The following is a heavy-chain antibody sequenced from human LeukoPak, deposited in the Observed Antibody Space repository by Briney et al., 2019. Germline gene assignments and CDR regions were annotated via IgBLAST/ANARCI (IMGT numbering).Heavy chain of an antibody. V-gene: IGHV3-48*01. CDR1: GFTFSDYS. CDR2: INGFSSAI. CDR3: TRDGRAPDVMPFYH. D-gene: IGHD3-16*01. J-gene: IGHJ4*02. Sequence: GGSLRLSCAASGFTFSDYSMNWVRQAPGKGPEWISYINGFSSAIYYADSVRGRFTISRENAKNSLSLQMNRLRAEDRARYYCTRDGRAPDVMPFYHWGPGDLVTASS.